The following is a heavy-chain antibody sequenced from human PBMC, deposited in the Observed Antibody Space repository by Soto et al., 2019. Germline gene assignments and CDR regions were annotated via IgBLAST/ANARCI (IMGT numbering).Heavy chain of an antibody. J-gene: IGHJ4*02. D-gene: IGHD4-4*01. CDR1: GYTFINYH. CDR3: AKSPRGEMSTD. CDR2: INTYNGMT. V-gene: IGHV1-18*01. Sequence: QVQLVQSGGEVKKPGASVTVSCKASGYTFINYHITWVRQAPGQGLEWMAWINTYNGMTDYAQKFQGRVTMTRDTSTITAYMELRNLGSDDTAVYFCAKSPRGEMSTDWGQGTLVTVSS.